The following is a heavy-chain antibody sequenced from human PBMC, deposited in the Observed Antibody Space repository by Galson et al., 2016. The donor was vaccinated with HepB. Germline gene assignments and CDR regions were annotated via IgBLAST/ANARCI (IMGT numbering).Heavy chain of an antibody. CDR2: ISISSGYI. Sequence: SLRLSCAASGFTFSSYRMHWIRQAPGKGLEWISSISISSGYIDYADSVKGRFTTSRDNAKNSVFLQMNSLRAEDTAVYYCARDRDITMMVVANDFWGQGTLVTVSS. CDR3: ARDRDITMMVVANDF. V-gene: IGHV3-21*01. D-gene: IGHD3-22*01. CDR1: GFTFSSYR. J-gene: IGHJ4*02.